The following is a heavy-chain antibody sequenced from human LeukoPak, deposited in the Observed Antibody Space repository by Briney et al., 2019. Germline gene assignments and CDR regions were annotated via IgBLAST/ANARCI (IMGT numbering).Heavy chain of an antibody. CDR1: GFTFSTYS. CDR3: ARAWSYVDY. V-gene: IGHV3-48*01. J-gene: IGHJ4*02. CDR2: ISSSSSTI. D-gene: IGHD1-1*01. Sequence: GGSLRLSCAASGFTFSTYSMNWVRQAPGKGLEWVSYISSSSSTIYYADSVKGRFTISRDNAKNSLYLQMNSLRAEDTAVYYFARAWSYVDYWGQGTLVTVSS.